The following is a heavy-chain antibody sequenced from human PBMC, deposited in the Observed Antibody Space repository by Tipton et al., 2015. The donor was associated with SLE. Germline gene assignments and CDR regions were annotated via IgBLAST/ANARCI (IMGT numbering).Heavy chain of an antibody. CDR1: GGSISSYY. J-gene: IGHJ4*02. Sequence: TLSLTCTVSGGSISSYYWSWIRQPPGKGLEWIGYIYTSGSTNYNPSLKSRVTISVDTSKNQFSLKLSSVTAADTAVYYCARRTEGDSSSWYYFDYWGQGTLVTVSS. D-gene: IGHD6-13*01. CDR2: IYTSGST. CDR3: ARRTEGDSSSWYYFDY. V-gene: IGHV4-4*09.